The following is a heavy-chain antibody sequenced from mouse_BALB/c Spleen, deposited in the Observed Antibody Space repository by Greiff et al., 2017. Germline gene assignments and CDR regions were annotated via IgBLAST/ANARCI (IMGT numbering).Heavy chain of an antibody. D-gene: IGHD3-3*01. CDR2: IWAGGST. CDR1: GFSLTSYG. CDR3: AREGGRDYYAMDY. J-gene: IGHJ4*01. V-gene: IGHV2-9*02. Sequence: QVQLKQSGPGLVAPSQSLSITCTVSGFSLTSYGVHWVRQPPGKGLEWLGVIWAGGSTNYNSALMSRLSISKDNSKSQVFLKMNSLQTDDTAMYYCAREGGRDYYAMDYWGQGTSVTVSS.